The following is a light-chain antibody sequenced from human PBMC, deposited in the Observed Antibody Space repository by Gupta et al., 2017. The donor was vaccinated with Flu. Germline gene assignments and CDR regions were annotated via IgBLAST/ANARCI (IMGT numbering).Light chain of an antibody. J-gene: IGKJ4*01. V-gene: IGKV3-20*01. CDR2: SAY. CDR1: QSVRSSY. Sequence: PDTLSLSPGERATLSCRTSQSVRSSYLAWYQLRPGQAPRLLIFSAYSRATGIPDRFSGSGSGTDFTLTISRLEPEDYGIFYCQYFDKSPTFGGGTKVEI. CDR3: QYFDKSPT.